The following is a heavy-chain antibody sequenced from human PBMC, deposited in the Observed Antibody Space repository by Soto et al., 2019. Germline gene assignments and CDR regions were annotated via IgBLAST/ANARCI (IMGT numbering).Heavy chain of an antibody. V-gene: IGHV3-53*02. CDR3: ARDSCSGCSCTLDY. J-gene: IGHJ4*02. D-gene: IGHD2-15*01. CDR2: IYTGGST. Sequence: EVQLVETGGGLIQPGGSLRLSCAASGFSVSSNYMSWVRQAPGKGLEWVSVIYTGGSTYYAESVKGRFTISRDNSKNTLYLQMNSLRAEDTAVYYYARDSCSGCSCTLDYWGQGTLVTVSS. CDR1: GFSVSSNY.